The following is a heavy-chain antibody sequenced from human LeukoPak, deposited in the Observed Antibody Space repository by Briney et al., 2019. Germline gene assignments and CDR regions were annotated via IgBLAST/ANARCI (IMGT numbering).Heavy chain of an antibody. V-gene: IGHV1-2*02. D-gene: IGHD5-18*01. CDR3: ARDPEGGYSYGDFDY. Sequence: GASVKVFCKASGYTFTGYYMHWVRQAPGQGLEWMGWINPNSGGTNYAQKFQGRVTMTRDTSISTAYMELSRLRSDDTAVYYCARDPEGGYSYGDFDYWGQGTLVTVSS. J-gene: IGHJ4*02. CDR2: INPNSGGT. CDR1: GYTFTGYY.